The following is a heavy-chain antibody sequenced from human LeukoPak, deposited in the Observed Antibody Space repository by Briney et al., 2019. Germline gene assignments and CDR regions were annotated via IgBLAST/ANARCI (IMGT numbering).Heavy chain of an antibody. CDR1: GGSISSYY. CDR2: IYYSGST. J-gene: IGHJ2*01. CDR3: ARQYCSGGSCYWYFDL. V-gene: IGHV4-59*01. D-gene: IGHD2-15*01. Sequence: SETLSLTCTVSGGSISSYYWSWIRQPPGKGLEWIGYIYYSGSTNYNPSLKSRVTISVGTSKNQFSLKLSSVTAADTAVYYCARQYCSGGSCYWYFDLWGRGTLVTVSS.